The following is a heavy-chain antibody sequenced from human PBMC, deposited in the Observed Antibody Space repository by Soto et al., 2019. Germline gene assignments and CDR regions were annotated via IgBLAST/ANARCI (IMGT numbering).Heavy chain of an antibody. Sequence: GGSLRLSCAASGFTFSSYWMSWVRQAPGKGQEWVANIKQDGSEKYYVDSVKGRFTISRDNAKNSLYLQMNSLRAEDTAVYYCARDSGVGYSYGLYYYYGMDVWGQGTTVTVSS. D-gene: IGHD5-18*01. CDR3: ARDSGVGYSYGLYYYYGMDV. CDR1: GFTFSSYW. V-gene: IGHV3-7*05. J-gene: IGHJ6*02. CDR2: IKQDGSEK.